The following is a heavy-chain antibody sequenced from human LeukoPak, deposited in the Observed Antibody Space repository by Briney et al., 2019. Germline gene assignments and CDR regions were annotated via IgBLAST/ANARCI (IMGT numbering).Heavy chain of an antibody. CDR1: GFTFSSYA. J-gene: IGHJ6*02. Sequence: GGSLRLSCAASGFTFSSYAMSWVRQAPGKGLEWVSAISGSGGSTYYADSVKGRFTISRDNSKNTLYLQMNSLRAEDTAVYYCAKARRAYYDILTGHYNPYYYYGMDVWGQGTTVTVSS. CDR2: ISGSGGST. V-gene: IGHV3-23*01. D-gene: IGHD3-9*01. CDR3: AKARRAYYDILTGHYNPYYYYGMDV.